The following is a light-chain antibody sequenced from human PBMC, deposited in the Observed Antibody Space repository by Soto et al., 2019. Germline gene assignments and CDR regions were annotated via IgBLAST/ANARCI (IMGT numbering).Light chain of an antibody. CDR1: QSVSSSY. CDR2: GAS. J-gene: IGKJ1*01. V-gene: IGKV3D-20*02. Sequence: EIVLTQSPGTLSLSPGERAPLSCRASQSVSSSYLAWYQQKPGQAPRLLIYGASSRATGIPDRFSGSGSGTDFTLTISSLEPEDFAVYYCQQRDIWPWTFGQGTKVDI. CDR3: QQRDIWPWT.